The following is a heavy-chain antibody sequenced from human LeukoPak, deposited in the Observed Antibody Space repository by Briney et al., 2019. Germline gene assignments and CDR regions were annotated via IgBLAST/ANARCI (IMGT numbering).Heavy chain of an antibody. J-gene: IGHJ4*02. V-gene: IGHV3-20*04. Sequence: GGSLRLSCAASGFTFDDYGMSWVRQAPGKGLEWVSGINWNGGSTGYADSVKGRFTISRDNAKNSLYLQMNSLRAEDTDLYYCARDNDSRDPPHFDYWGQGTLVTVSS. CDR1: GFTFDDYG. CDR2: INWNGGST. D-gene: IGHD3-16*01. CDR3: ARDNDSRDPPHFDY.